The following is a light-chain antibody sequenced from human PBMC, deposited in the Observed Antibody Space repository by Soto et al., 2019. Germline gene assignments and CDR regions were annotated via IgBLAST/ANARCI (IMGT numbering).Light chain of an antibody. Sequence: EIVLTQSPGTVSLSPGERATLSCRASQSVGSRWLAWYQQKPGQAPRVLIYGASERATGIPDRFSGSGSGTDFTLTINRLEPEDFAVYYCQQYESSRTFGQGTKVEMK. V-gene: IGKV3-20*01. CDR3: QQYESSRT. J-gene: IGKJ1*01. CDR1: QSVGSRW. CDR2: GAS.